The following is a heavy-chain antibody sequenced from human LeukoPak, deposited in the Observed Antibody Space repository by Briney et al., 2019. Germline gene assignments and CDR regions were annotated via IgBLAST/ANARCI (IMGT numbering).Heavy chain of an antibody. D-gene: IGHD6-13*01. V-gene: IGHV1-2*02. CDR3: ASTFSSIAAAAPRDYYYYYMDV. CDR2: INPNSGGT. Sequence: ASVKVSCKASGYTFTGYYMHWVRQAPGQGLEWMGWINPNSGGTNYAQKFQGRVTMTRDTSISTAYMELSRLRSDDTAVYYCASTFSSIAAAAPRDYYYYYMDVWGKGTTVTVSS. CDR1: GYTFTGYY. J-gene: IGHJ6*03.